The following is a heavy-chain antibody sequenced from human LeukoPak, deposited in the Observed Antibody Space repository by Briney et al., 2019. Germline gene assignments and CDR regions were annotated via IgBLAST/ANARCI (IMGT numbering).Heavy chain of an antibody. D-gene: IGHD3-22*01. CDR1: GGSISSGSYY. J-gene: IGHJ3*02. CDR3: ASYYDSSGYADAFDI. Sequence: SQTLSLTCTVSGGSISSGSYYWSWIRQPAGKGLEWIGRIYTSGSTNYNPSLKSRVTISVDTSKNQFSLKLSSVTAADTAVYYCASYYDSSGYADAFDIWGQGTMVTVSS. V-gene: IGHV4-61*02. CDR2: IYTSGST.